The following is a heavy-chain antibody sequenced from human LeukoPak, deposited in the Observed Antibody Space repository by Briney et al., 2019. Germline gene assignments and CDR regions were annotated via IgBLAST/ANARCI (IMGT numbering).Heavy chain of an antibody. CDR3: ATSTVVTSYYYYGMDV. J-gene: IGHJ6*02. CDR1: GFTFSSYS. D-gene: IGHD4-23*01. CDR2: ISSSSSYI. Sequence: GGSLRLSCAASGFTFSSYSMNWVRQAPGKGLEWVSSISSSSSYIYYADSVKGRFTISRDNAKNSLYLQMNSLRAEDTAVYYCATSTVVTSYYYYGMDVWGQGTTVTVSS. V-gene: IGHV3-21*01.